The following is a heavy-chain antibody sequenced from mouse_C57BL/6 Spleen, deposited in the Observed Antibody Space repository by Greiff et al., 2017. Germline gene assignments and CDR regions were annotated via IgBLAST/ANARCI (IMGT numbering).Heavy chain of an antibody. Sequence: EVQLQESGPELVKPGASVKISCKASGYSFTDYNMNWVKQSNGKSLEWIGVINPNYGTTNYNQKFKGKATLTVDQSSSTAYMQLNSLTSEDSAVYYCARSYYSNYDWYFDVWGTGTTVTVSS. CDR3: ARSYYSNYDWYFDV. V-gene: IGHV1-39*01. D-gene: IGHD2-5*01. CDR2: INPNYGTT. CDR1: GYSFTDYN. J-gene: IGHJ1*03.